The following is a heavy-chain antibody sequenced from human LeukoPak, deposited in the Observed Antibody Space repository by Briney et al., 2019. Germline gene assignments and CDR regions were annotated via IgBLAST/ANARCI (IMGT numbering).Heavy chain of an antibody. CDR2: IKQDGSEK. D-gene: IGHD3-10*01. CDR3: AKDMHYFQSDY. J-gene: IGHJ4*02. Sequence: GGSLRLSCTASGFTFSNYWMTWVRQAPGKGLEWVASIKQDGSEKQYVGSVRGRFTISRDNAKNVLDLQMDSLTAEDTALYYCAKDMHYFQSDYWGQGTLVTVSS. CDR1: GFTFSNYW. V-gene: IGHV3-7*01.